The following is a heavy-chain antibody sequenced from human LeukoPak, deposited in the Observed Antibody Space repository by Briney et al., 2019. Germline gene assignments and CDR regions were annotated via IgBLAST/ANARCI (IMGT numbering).Heavy chain of an antibody. CDR1: GSSISSYY. J-gene: IGHJ5*02. Sequence: SETLSLTCTVSGSSISSYYWSWIRQPPGKGLEWIGYIYYSGSTNYNPSLKSRVTISVDTSKNQFSLKLSSVTAADTAVYYCARGNYDILTGATRFDPWGQGTLVTVSS. D-gene: IGHD3-9*01. V-gene: IGHV4-59*01. CDR2: IYYSGST. CDR3: ARGNYDILTGATRFDP.